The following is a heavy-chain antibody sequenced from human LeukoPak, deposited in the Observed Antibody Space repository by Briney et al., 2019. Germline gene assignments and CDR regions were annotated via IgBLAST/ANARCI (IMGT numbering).Heavy chain of an antibody. CDR3: ARPTMVSEEAA. J-gene: IGHJ5*02. D-gene: IGHD3-10*01. V-gene: IGHV3-30*04. CDR1: GFTFSSYA. CDR2: ISYDGSNK. Sequence: GGSLRLSCAASGFTFSSYAMRWVRQAPGKGLEWVAVISYDGSNKYYADSVKGRFTISRDNSKNTLYLQMNSLRAEDTAVYYCARPTMVSEEAAWGQGTLVTVSS.